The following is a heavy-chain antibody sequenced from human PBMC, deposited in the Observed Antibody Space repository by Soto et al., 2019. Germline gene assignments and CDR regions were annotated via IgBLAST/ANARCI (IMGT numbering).Heavy chain of an antibody. CDR2: IYYSGST. CDR3: ARIPPEILSSSAEYFDY. V-gene: IGHV4-39*07. Sequence: KQSQTLSLTCTVSGGSISSSSYYWGWIRQPPGKGLEWIGSIYYSGSTYYNPSLKSRVTISVDTSKNQFSLKLSSVTAADTAVYYCARIPPEILSSSAEYFDYWGQGTLVTVSS. J-gene: IGHJ4*02. CDR1: GGSISSSSYY. D-gene: IGHD6-6*01.